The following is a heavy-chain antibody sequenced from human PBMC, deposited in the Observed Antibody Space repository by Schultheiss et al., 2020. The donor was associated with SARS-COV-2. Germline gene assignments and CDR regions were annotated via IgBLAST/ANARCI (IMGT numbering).Heavy chain of an antibody. CDR1: GFTFSNFA. Sequence: GGSLRLSCAASGFTFSNFAMTWVRHAPGKGLEWVSVISGSGGTTNYADSVKGRFTISRDNSKNTLYLQMNSLRAEDTAVYYCARGYVLRFLEWSFQHWGQGTLVTVSS. CDR3: ARGYVLRFLEWSFQH. V-gene: IGHV3-23*01. CDR2: ISGSGGTT. J-gene: IGHJ1*01. D-gene: IGHD3-3*01.